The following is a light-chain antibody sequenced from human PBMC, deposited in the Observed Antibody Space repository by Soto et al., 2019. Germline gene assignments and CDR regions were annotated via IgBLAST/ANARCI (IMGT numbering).Light chain of an antibody. CDR2: DIS. Sequence: ETVMTQSPATLSVSPGERATLSCRASQSVSSNLAWYQQKPGQPPRLLIYDISTRATGIPARFSGSGSGTDFTLTISSLEPEDFAVYYCQQYGTSPITFGQGTRLEIK. V-gene: IGKV3D-15*02. CDR3: QQYGTSPIT. CDR1: QSVSSN. J-gene: IGKJ5*01.